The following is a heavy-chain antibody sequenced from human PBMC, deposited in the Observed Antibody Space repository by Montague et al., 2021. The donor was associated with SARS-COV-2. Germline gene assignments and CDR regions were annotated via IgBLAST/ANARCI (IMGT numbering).Heavy chain of an antibody. CDR1: GFSLSTSGMC. CDR2: IDWDDDK. D-gene: IGHD3-10*01. CDR3: ARIRVVRGVIWVHGMDV. Sequence: PALVKPTQTLTLTCTVSGFSLSTSGMCVSWIRQPPGKALEWLALIDWDDDKYYSTSLKTRLTISKDTSKNQVVLTMTNMAPVDTATYYCARIRVVRGVIWVHGMDVWGQGTTVTVSS. V-gene: IGHV2-70*01. J-gene: IGHJ6*02.